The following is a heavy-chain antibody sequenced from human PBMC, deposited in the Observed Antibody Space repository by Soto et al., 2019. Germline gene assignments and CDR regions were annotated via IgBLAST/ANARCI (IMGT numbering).Heavy chain of an antibody. D-gene: IGHD3-10*01. CDR2: IWHEGSNK. Sequence: QVQLLESGGGVVQPGRSLRLSCAASGFTFSSYGMHWVRQAPGKGLEWVAVIWHEGSNKYYADSVKGRFTISRDNSKNTLYLQMNGLRAEDTAVYYCARRDDYYGSGSYSDYWGQGTLVTVSS. CDR3: ARRDDYYGSGSYSDY. V-gene: IGHV3-33*01. CDR1: GFTFSSYG. J-gene: IGHJ4*02.